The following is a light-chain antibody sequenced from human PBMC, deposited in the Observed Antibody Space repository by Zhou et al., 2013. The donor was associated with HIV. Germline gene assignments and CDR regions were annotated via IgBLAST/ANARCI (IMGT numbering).Light chain of an antibody. Sequence: DIQMTQSPSTLSASVGDRVTLTCRASQSISSWLAWYQQKPGKAPKLLIYRASSLESGVPSRFSGSGSGTTFTFTISDLQPEDLGEYFCQQYDKLPFTFGPGTTVDVK. V-gene: IGKV1-5*03. CDR1: QSISSW. J-gene: IGKJ3*01. CDR3: QQYDKLPFT. CDR2: RAS.